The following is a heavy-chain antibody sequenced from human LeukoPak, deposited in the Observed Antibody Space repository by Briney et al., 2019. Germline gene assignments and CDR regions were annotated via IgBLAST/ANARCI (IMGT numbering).Heavy chain of an antibody. D-gene: IGHD1-7*01. Sequence: ASVKVSCKASGYTFTGYYMHWVRQAPGQGLEWMGWINPNSGGTNYAQKFQGGVTMTRDTSISTAYMELRRLRSDDTAVYYCARDSLELHFDYWGQGTLVTVSS. CDR2: INPNSGGT. J-gene: IGHJ4*02. CDR1: GYTFTGYY. V-gene: IGHV1-2*02. CDR3: ARDSLELHFDY.